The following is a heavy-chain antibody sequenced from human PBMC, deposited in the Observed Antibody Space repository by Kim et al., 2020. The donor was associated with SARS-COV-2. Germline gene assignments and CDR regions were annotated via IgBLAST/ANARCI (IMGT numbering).Heavy chain of an antibody. CDR2: IRSKAYGGTT. J-gene: IGHJ4*02. V-gene: IGHV3-49*04. CDR3: TKALYDSSGYPFDY. CDR1: GFTFGDYA. D-gene: IGHD3-22*01. Sequence: GGSLRLSCTASGFTFGDYAMSWVRQAPGKGLEWVGFIRSKAYGGTTEYAASVKGRFTISRDDSKSIAYLQMNSLKTEDTAVYYCTKALYDSSGYPFDYWGQGTLVTVSS.